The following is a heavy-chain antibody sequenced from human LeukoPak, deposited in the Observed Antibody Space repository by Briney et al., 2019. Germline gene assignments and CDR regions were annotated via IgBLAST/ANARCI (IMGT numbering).Heavy chain of an antibody. CDR2: ISSSSSTT. Sequence: GGSLRLSCAASGFTFRSYSMNWVRQAPGNGLEWVSCISSSSSTTYYADSVKGRFTISRDNAKNTLYLQMNSLRADDTAVYYCARSEMATSPAFVYWGEGTLVTVSS. V-gene: IGHV3-48*01. CDR1: GFTFRSYS. CDR3: ARSEMATSPAFVY. D-gene: IGHD5-24*01. J-gene: IGHJ4*02.